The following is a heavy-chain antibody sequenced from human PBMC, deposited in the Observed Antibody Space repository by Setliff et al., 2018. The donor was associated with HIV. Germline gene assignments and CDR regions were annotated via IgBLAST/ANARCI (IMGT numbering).Heavy chain of an antibody. V-gene: IGHV7-4-1*02. J-gene: IGHJ5*02. CDR3: SRALYGEYGGDLNWLDP. CDR1: GYTFTSYA. D-gene: IGHD4-17*01. CDR2: INTNTGSP. Sequence: ASVKVSCKASGYTFTSYAMNWVRQAPGQGLEWMGWINTNTGSPTYAQAFTGRFVFSVDTSVTTEDLQISGLKADDTAVYYCSRALYGEYGGDLNWLDPWGQGTLVTVSS.